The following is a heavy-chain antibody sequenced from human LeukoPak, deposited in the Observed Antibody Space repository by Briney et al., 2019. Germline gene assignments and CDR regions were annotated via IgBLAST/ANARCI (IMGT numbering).Heavy chain of an antibody. Sequence: QAGGSLRLSCAASGFTFSSYWMIWVRQAPGKGLEWVDGSEKYYVDSVKGRFTISRDNAKNSVYLQMNSLRVEDTAVYYCARGLLWLFGGQGTLVTVSS. CDR2: GSEK. CDR1: GFTFSSYW. J-gene: IGHJ4*02. D-gene: IGHD3-10*01. CDR3: ARGLLWLF. V-gene: IGHV3-7*01.